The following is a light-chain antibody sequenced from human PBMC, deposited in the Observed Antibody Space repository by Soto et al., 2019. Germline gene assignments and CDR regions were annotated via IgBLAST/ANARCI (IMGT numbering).Light chain of an antibody. CDR1: QSISSW. CDR2: KAS. Sequence: DIQMTQSPSTLSASVGDRVTITCRASQSISSWLAWYQQKPGKAPKLLIYKASSLESGVPSRFSGSGSGTEFTLTISSLQPDDFPTYYCQQYNSHFWTFGQGTKVEIK. J-gene: IGKJ1*01. CDR3: QQYNSHFWT. V-gene: IGKV1-5*03.